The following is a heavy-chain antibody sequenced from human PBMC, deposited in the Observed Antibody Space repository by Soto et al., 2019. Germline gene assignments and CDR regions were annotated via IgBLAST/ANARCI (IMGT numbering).Heavy chain of an antibody. CDR3: AREGLLWFGERSDTNYYYHGMDV. CDR2: IYSGGST. J-gene: IGHJ6*02. Sequence: PGVPLRVPCAASGFTVSDNYMSWVRKAPGKGLEWVSVIYSGGSTYYADSVKGRFTISRDNSKNTLYLQMNSLRAEDTAVYYCAREGLLWFGERSDTNYYYHGMDVLGQGTTVTVS. CDR1: GFTVSDNY. D-gene: IGHD3-10*01. V-gene: IGHV3-53*01.